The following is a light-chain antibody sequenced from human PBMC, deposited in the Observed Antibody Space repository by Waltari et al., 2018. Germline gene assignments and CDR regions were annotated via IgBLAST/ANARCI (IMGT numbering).Light chain of an antibody. CDR1: SSNIGNNY. Sequence: QSVLTQPPSVSAAPGQRVTISCSGGSSNIGNNYVSWYRQFPGTAPKLLIYENSGRPSGIPGRFSGSKSGTSATLEITGLQAGDEADYCCGTWDSSLSGAVFGGGTHLTVL. CDR3: GTWDSSLSGAV. V-gene: IGLV1-51*02. CDR2: ENS. J-gene: IGLJ7*01.